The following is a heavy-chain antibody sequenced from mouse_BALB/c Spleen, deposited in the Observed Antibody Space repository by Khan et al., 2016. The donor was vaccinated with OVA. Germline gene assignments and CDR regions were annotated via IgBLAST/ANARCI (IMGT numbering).Heavy chain of an antibody. V-gene: IGHV1S137*01. D-gene: IGHD2-3*01. J-gene: IGHJ2*01. CDR3: ASPAYDGYYDY. CDR2: ISTYSGNT. Sequence: QVQLQQSGPELVRPGVSVKISCKGSGYTFTDYAMHWVKQSHAKSLEWIGLISTYSGNTNYNQKFKGKATMTVAKSSSTAYLELPRLTSEDSAIYYCASPAYDGYYDYWGQGTTFTGAS. CDR1: GYTFTDYA.